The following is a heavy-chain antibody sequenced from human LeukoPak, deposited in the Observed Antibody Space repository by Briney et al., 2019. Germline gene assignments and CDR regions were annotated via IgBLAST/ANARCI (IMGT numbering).Heavy chain of an antibody. CDR1: GGSISSSSYY. Sequence: TLSLTCTVSGGSISSSSYYWSWIRQPAGKGLEWIGRIYTSGSTNYNPSLKSRVTMSVDTSKNQFSLKLSSVTAADTAVYYCARDYRPKDAFDIWGQGTMVTVSS. CDR2: IYTSGST. CDR3: ARDYRPKDAFDI. V-gene: IGHV4-61*02. J-gene: IGHJ3*02.